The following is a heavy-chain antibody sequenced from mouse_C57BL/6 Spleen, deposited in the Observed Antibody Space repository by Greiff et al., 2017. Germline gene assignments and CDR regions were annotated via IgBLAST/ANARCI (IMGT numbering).Heavy chain of an antibody. Sequence: QVQLQQPGAELVRPGSSVKLSCKASGYTFTSYWMHWVKQRPIQGLEWIGNIDPSDSETHYNQKFKDKATLTVDKSSSTAYMQLSSLTSEDSAVYCCARGGLGNYDAYWGQGTLVTVSA. D-gene: IGHD2-1*01. V-gene: IGHV1-52*01. CDR1: GYTFTSYW. J-gene: IGHJ3*01. CDR3: ARGGLGNYDAY. CDR2: IDPSDSET.